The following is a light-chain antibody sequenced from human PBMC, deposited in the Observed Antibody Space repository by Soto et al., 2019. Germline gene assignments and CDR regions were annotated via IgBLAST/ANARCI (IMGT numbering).Light chain of an antibody. CDR3: QQYGRSPTT. CDR1: QSVSSSF. V-gene: IGKV3-20*01. Sequence: IVLTHSPGTLSLSPGERAALSFRSSQSVSSSFLAWYQQKPGQAPRLLIYGASSRATGIPDRFSGSGSGTDFTLTISRLEREDFEVYYCQQYGRSPTTFGQGTKVDVK. CDR2: GAS. J-gene: IGKJ1*01.